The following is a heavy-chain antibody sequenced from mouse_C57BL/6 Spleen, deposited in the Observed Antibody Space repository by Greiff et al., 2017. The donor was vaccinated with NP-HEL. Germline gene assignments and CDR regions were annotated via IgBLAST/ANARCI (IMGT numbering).Heavy chain of an antibody. Sequence: EVQLQQSGPELVKPGASVKISCKASGYSFTGYYMNWVKQSPEKSLEWIGEINPSTGGTTYNQKFKAKATLTVDKSSSTAYMQLKSLTSEDSAVYYCARSYGNYRHFDVWGTGTTVTVSS. V-gene: IGHV1-42*01. CDR1: GYSFTGYY. J-gene: IGHJ1*03. D-gene: IGHD2-10*02. CDR3: ARSYGNYRHFDV. CDR2: INPSTGGT.